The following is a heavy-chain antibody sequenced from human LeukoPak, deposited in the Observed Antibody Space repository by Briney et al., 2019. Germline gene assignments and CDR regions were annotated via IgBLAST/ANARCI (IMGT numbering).Heavy chain of an antibody. CDR2: ISYDGSNK. Sequence: PGGSLRLSCAASGFTFSSYAMHWVRQAPGKGLEWVAVISYDGSNKYYADSVKGRFTISRDNSKNTLYLQMNSLRAEDTAVYYCAKAPSHYDFWSGYPPSGDYWGQGTLVTVSS. CDR3: AKAPSHYDFWSGYPPSGDY. CDR1: GFTFSSYA. V-gene: IGHV3-30-3*01. D-gene: IGHD3-3*01. J-gene: IGHJ4*02.